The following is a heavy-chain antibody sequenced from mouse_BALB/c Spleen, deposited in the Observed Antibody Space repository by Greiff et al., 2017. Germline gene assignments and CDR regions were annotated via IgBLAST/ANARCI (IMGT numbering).Heavy chain of an antibody. Sequence: VQLQQPGAELVKPGASVKLSCKASGYTFTSYWMHWVKQRPGQGLEWIGEINPSNGRTNYNEKFKSKATLTVDKSSSTAYMQLSSLTSEDSAVYYCARSFYGNYVDYWGQGTTLTVSS. J-gene: IGHJ2*01. CDR1: GYTFTSYW. V-gene: IGHV1S81*02. D-gene: IGHD2-1*01. CDR2: INPSNGRT. CDR3: ARSFYGNYVDY.